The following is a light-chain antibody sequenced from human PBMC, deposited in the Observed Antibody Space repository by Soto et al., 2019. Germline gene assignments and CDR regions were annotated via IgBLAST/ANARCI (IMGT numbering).Light chain of an antibody. V-gene: IGKV1-27*01. CDR3: QKYNSALLT. CDR2: AAS. J-gene: IGKJ4*01. CDR1: QGINTY. Sequence: DIQMTQSPSSLSASVGDRVTITCRVSQGINTYLAWYQQKPGKVPKLLIYAASTLQPGVPSRFSGSGSGTDFTLTISSLQPEDVATYYCQKYNSALLTFGGGTKVEIK.